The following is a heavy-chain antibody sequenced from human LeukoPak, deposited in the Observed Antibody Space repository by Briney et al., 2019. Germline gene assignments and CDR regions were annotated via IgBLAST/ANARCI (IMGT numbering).Heavy chain of an antibody. Sequence: SETLSLTCAVSGDSFSSIAYSWTWIRQPPGKGLEWIGYIYYSGSAYYNPSLKSRFTISVDTSKNQFSLKLSSVTAADTAVYYCARDRGTWNDDGFDYWGQGTLVTVSS. CDR1: GDSFSSIAYS. V-gene: IGHV4-30-4*07. J-gene: IGHJ4*02. CDR3: ARDRGTWNDDGFDY. D-gene: IGHD1-1*01. CDR2: IYYSGSA.